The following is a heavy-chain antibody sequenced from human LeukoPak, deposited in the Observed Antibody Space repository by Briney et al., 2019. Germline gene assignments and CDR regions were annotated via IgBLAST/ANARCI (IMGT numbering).Heavy chain of an antibody. CDR3: ARDIGWSNFDY. CDR2: IKTDGSVK. D-gene: IGHD3-10*01. V-gene: IGHV3-7*01. Sequence: PGGSLKLSCAASGFTFSSYAMSWVRQAPGKGLEWVANIKTDGSVKNYVDSVKGRFTISRDNAKTSLYLQVNSLRAEDTAVYYCARDIGWSNFDYWGQGTLVTVSS. J-gene: IGHJ4*02. CDR1: GFTFSSYA.